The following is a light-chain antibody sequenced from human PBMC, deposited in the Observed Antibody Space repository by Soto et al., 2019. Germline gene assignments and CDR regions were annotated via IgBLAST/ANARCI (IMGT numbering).Light chain of an antibody. V-gene: IGKV3-20*01. CDR1: QSVSSSF. Sequence: ATLSLSPGQSVSSSFLAWYQQKPGQPPRLLIYGAFIRATGIPDRFSGSGSGTDFTLTISRLEPEDFAVYYCQQFGNSPWTFGQGTKVDIK. CDR3: QQFGNSPWT. CDR2: GAF. J-gene: IGKJ1*01.